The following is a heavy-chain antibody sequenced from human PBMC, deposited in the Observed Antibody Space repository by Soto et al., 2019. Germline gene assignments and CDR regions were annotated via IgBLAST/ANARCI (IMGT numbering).Heavy chain of an antibody. J-gene: IGHJ6*02. V-gene: IGHV3-53*04. Sequence: EVQLVESGGGLVQPGGSLRLSCAASGIPVSSNSMTWVRQAPGKGLEWVSVLHSGGDTYYANSVKGRFTISRHDSTNTLFLQMNSLTAEDTAVYCCARDGPYYYASRMDVWGQGTTVTVSS. CDR2: LHSGGDT. CDR3: ARDGPYYYASRMDV. CDR1: GIPVSSNS. D-gene: IGHD3-10*01.